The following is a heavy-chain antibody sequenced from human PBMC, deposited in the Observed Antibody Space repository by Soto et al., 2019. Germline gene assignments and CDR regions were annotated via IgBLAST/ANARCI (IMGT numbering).Heavy chain of an antibody. CDR1: GDSISSYY. Sequence: PSETLSLTCTVSGDSISSYYWSWIRQPPGKGLEWIGNIYYSGSTNYNPSLKSRVTISVDTSKNQFSLKLSSVTAADTAVYYCASQELYNWKSVYFDYWGEGTQVTVSS. CDR3: ASQELYNWKSVYFDY. CDR2: IYYSGST. J-gene: IGHJ4*02. D-gene: IGHD1-20*01. V-gene: IGHV4-59*01.